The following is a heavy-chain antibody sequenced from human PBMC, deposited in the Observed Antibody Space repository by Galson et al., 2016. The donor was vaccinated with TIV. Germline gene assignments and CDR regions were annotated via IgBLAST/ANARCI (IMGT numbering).Heavy chain of an antibody. V-gene: IGHV5-10-1*01. D-gene: IGHD3-10*01. CDR2: IDPEDSYT. J-gene: IGHJ5*02. CDR3: ARLYLSSGQDP. Sequence: QSGAEVKKPGESLTISCKGSGYNFTRYWINWVRQMPGKGLEWLGRIDPEDSYTNYSPSFQGHVTISADKSLSTAYLQWSSLRASDTAMYYCARLYLSSGQDPWGQGTLVTVSS. CDR1: GYNFTRYW.